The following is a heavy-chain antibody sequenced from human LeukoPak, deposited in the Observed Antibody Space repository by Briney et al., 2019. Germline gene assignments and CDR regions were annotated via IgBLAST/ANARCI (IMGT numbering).Heavy chain of an antibody. CDR1: GGSISSYY. CDR3: ARQEYGMDV. CDR2: IYYSGST. Sequence: SETPSLTCTVSGGSISSYYWSWIRQPPGKGLEWIGYIYYSGSTNYNPSLKSRVTISVDTSKNQFSLKLSSVTAADTAVYYCARQEYGMDVWGQGTTVTVSS. V-gene: IGHV4-59*08. J-gene: IGHJ6*02.